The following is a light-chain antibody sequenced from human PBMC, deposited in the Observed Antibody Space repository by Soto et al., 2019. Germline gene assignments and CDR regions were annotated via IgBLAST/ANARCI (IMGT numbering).Light chain of an antibody. Sequence: QSVLTQPASVSGSPGQSITISCTGTSSDIGGYNYVSWYQQHPGKAPKLMIYEVSNWPSGVSNRFSGSKSGNTASLTISGLQDEDEADYYCSSYTSSSTLVFGGGTQLTVL. CDR1: SSDIGGYNY. CDR3: SSYTSSSTLV. J-gene: IGLJ3*02. V-gene: IGLV2-14*01. CDR2: EVS.